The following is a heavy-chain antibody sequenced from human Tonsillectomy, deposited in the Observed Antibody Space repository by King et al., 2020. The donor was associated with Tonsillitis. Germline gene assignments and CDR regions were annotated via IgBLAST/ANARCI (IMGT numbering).Heavy chain of an antibody. Sequence: LQLQESGQGLVKPSETLSLTCTVSGGSISSSSYYWGWIRQPPGKGLEWIGSIYYSGSTYYNPSMKSRVTMSVDTSNNQFSLKLSSVTAADTAVYYCARGSRLGMYYFDYWGQGALVTVSS. V-gene: IGHV4-39*01. CDR1: GGSISSSSYY. CDR3: ARGSRLGMYYFDY. J-gene: IGHJ4*02. D-gene: IGHD3-22*01. CDR2: IYYSGST.